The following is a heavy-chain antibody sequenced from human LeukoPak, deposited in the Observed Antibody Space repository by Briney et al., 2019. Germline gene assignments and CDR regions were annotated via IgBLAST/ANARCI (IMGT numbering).Heavy chain of an antibody. CDR3: ARTEYYYDSSGCRPFDY. V-gene: IGHV3-53*01. D-gene: IGHD3-22*01. J-gene: IGHJ4*02. CDR2: IYSGGST. Sequence: GGSLRLSCAASGFTVSSNYMSWVRQAPGKGLEWVSVIYSGGSTYYADSVKGRFTISRDNSKNTLYLQMNSLRAEDTAVYYCARTEYYYDSSGCRPFDYWGQGTLVTVSS. CDR1: GFTVSSNY.